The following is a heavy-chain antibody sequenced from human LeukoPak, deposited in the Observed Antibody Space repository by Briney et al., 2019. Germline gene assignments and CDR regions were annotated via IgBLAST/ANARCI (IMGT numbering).Heavy chain of an antibody. D-gene: IGHD3-16*01. CDR3: ARARGEWPYYMEV. CDR1: GYSISSGYY. V-gene: IGHV4-38-2*02. J-gene: IGHJ6*03. Sequence: SETLSLTCTVSGYSISSGYYWGWIRQPPGKGLEGIGSIYHSGSTYYNPSLKSRVTISVDTSKNQFSLKLSSVTAADTAVYYCARARGEWPYYMEVWGKGTPVTVSS. CDR2: IYHSGST.